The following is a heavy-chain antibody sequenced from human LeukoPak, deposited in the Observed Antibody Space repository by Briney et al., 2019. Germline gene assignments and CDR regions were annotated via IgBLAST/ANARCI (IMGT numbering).Heavy chain of an antibody. D-gene: IGHD6-19*01. CDR1: RFTFDDYA. J-gene: IGHJ3*02. Sequence: SLRLSRAASRFTFDDYAMYWARQAPGKGLEWGSDISWNSGSIGYADSVKGRFTISRDNAKNSLYLQMNSLRAEDTALYYCAKDLEQWLGHDAFDIWGQGTMVTVSS. CDR3: AKDLEQWLGHDAFDI. V-gene: IGHV3-9*01. CDR2: ISWNSGSI.